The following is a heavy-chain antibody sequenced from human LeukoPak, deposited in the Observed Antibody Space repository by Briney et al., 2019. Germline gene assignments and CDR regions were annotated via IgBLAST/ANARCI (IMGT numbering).Heavy chain of an antibody. CDR3: ARGEFRRSSSYFDY. V-gene: IGHV4-34*01. D-gene: IGHD6-13*01. CDR2: INHSGST. J-gene: IGHJ4*02. Sequence: SETLSLTCAVYGGSFSGYYWSWIRQPPGKGLEWIGEINHSGSTNYNPSLKSRVTISVDTSKNQFSLKLSSVTAADTAVYYCARGEFRRSSSYFDYWGQGTLVTVSS. CDR1: GGSFSGYY.